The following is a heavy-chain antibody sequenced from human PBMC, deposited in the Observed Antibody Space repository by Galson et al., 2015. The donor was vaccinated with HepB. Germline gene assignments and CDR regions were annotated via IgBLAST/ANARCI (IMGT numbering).Heavy chain of an antibody. CDR3: ARDSQGTRYYDSSGYLDAFDI. Sequence: CAISGDSVPSNSAAWNWIRQSPSRGLEWLGRTYYRSKWYNGYAVSVKSRITINPDTSKNQFSLQLNSVTPEDTAVYYCARDSQGTRYYDSSGYLDAFDIWGQGTMVTVSS. CDR1: GDSVPSNSAA. J-gene: IGHJ3*02. V-gene: IGHV6-1*01. D-gene: IGHD3-22*01. CDR2: TYYRSKWYN.